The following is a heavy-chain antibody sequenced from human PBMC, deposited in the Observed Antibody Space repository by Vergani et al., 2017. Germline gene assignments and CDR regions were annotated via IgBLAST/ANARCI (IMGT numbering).Heavy chain of an antibody. CDR1: GGSINSYY. Sequence: QVQLQESGPGLLKPSETLSLTCTVSGGSINSYYWSWIRQPPGKGLESIGYIYYTGSTNYNPSLNSRVTISVHTSKSQFSLNLSSVTAADTAVYYCARHLQFDSPFDPWGQGTLVTVSS. D-gene: IGHD5-24*01. CDR3: ARHLQFDSPFDP. CDR2: IYYTGST. J-gene: IGHJ5*02. V-gene: IGHV4-59*08.